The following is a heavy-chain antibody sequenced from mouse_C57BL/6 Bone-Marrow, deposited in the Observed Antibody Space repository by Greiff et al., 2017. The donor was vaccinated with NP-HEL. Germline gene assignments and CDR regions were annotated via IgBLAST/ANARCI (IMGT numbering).Heavy chain of an antibody. D-gene: IGHD2-1*01. Sequence: VQLQQSGAELVRPGASVKLSCKASGYTFTDYYINWVKQRPGQGLEWIARIYPGSGNTYYNEKFKGKATLTADKSSSTAYMQLSSLTSEDSAVYCCGGGAYGNYGGGKDYWGQGTTLTVSS. J-gene: IGHJ2*01. CDR2: IYPGSGNT. CDR1: GYTFTDYY. V-gene: IGHV1-76*01. CDR3: GGGAYGNYGGGKDY.